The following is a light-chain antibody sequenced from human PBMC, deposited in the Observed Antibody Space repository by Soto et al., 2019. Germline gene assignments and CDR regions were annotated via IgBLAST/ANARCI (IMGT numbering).Light chain of an antibody. Sequence: PGERAPLSCNASQSVTYDQLAWYRQKPGQAPKLLIYCASSRAAGIPDRFSGSGSGTDFTLTISRLEPEDFAVYHCQQYCNSPPTFGRGTKVDVK. V-gene: IGKV3-20*01. CDR3: QQYCNSPPT. J-gene: IGKJ4*01. CDR1: QSVTYDQ. CDR2: CAS.